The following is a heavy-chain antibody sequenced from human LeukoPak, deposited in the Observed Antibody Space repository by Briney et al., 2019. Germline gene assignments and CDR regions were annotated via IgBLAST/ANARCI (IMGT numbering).Heavy chain of an antibody. J-gene: IGHJ4*02. CDR2: IYPGDSDV. V-gene: IGHV5-51*01. CDR3: ARRDYYDSSGYFPYFDY. Sequence: GESLKISCKGSGYNFTNYWIGWVRQMPGKGLEWMGIIYPGDSDVRYSPSFQGQVTISADKSISTAYLQWSSLKASDTAMYYCARRDYYDSSGYFPYFDYWGQGTLVTVSS. CDR1: GYNFTNYW. D-gene: IGHD3-22*01.